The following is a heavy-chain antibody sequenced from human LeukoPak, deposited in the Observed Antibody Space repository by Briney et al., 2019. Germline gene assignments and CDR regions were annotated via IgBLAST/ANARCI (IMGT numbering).Heavy chain of an antibody. D-gene: IGHD3-22*01. CDR2: IKSKTDGATT. CDR1: GFTFSNAW. CDR3: ATEIDDSSGYYYRGYFQH. J-gene: IGHJ1*01. V-gene: IGHV3-15*01. Sequence: PGGSLRLSCAASGFTFSNAWMSWVRQAPGKGLEWVGRIKSKTDGATTDYAAPVKGRFTISRDDSKNTLYLQMNSLKSEDTAVYYCATEIDDSSGYYYRGYFQHWGQGTLVTVSS.